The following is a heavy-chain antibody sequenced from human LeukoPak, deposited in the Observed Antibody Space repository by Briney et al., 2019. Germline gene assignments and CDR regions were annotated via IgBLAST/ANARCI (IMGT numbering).Heavy chain of an antibody. J-gene: IGHJ4*02. CDR3: ARDLELRY. D-gene: IGHD1-26*01. CDR2: INHSGST. CDR1: GGSFSGYY. V-gene: IGHV4-34*01. Sequence: SSETLFLTCAVYGGSFSGYYWSWIRQPPGKGLEWIGEINHSGSTNYNPSLKSRVTISRDASKSQFSLNLTSMTAADTAVYYCARDLELRYWGQGTLVTVSS.